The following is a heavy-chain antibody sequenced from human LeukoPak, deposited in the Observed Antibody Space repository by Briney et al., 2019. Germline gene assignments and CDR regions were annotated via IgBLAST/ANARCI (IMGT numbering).Heavy chain of an antibody. V-gene: IGHV4-59*11. D-gene: IGHD4-23*01. CDR3: ARGSDTVVNIWFDP. J-gene: IGHJ5*02. CDR2: IYYSGST. Sequence: PSETLSLTCTVSGGSISSHYWSRIRQPPGKGLEWIGYIYYSGSTNYNPSLKSRVTISVDTSKNQFSLKLSSVTAADTAVYYCARGSDTVVNIWFDPWGQGTLVTVSS. CDR1: GGSISSHY.